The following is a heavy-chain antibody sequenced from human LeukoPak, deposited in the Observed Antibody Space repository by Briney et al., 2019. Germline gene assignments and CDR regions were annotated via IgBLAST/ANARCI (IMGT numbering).Heavy chain of an antibody. Sequence: GGSLRLSCAASGFTFTSYNMNWVRQAPGKGLEWVSSITSSSSYIYYADSVKGRFTISRDNAKNSLYLQMDSLRVEDTAVYYCARDLAWGAFDYWGQGILVAVSS. V-gene: IGHV3-21*04. D-gene: IGHD7-27*01. CDR3: ARDLAWGAFDY. CDR2: ITSSSSYI. J-gene: IGHJ4*02. CDR1: GFTFTSYN.